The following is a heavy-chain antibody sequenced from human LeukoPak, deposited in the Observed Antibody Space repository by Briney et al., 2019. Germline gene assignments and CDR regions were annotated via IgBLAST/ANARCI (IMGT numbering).Heavy chain of an antibody. J-gene: IGHJ6*03. V-gene: IGHV4-4*07. D-gene: IGHD3-3*01. CDR3: ARDCPSSKDYDFWSGYSLGSYYYYMDV. Sequence: PSETLSLTCTVSVGSISSYYWSWIRQPAGKGLEWIGRIYTSGSANFNPSLKSRVTLSVDKSKNQFSMKLSSVTAADTAVYYCARDCPSSKDYDFWSGYSLGSYYYYMDVWGKGTTVTVSS. CDR2: IYTSGSA. CDR1: VGSISSYY.